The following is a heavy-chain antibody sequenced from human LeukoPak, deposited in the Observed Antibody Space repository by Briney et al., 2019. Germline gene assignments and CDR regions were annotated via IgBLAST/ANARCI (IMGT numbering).Heavy chain of an antibody. Sequence: PGGSLRLSCAVSGFTFSDYYMSWIRQAPGKGLEWISYISSSGSTKYYADSVKGRFTISRDNAKNSLYLQMNSLRAEDTAVYYCAKDLGDFTYYYGSGTYYSASDYWGQGTLVTVSS. V-gene: IGHV3-11*01. CDR2: ISSSGSTK. CDR3: AKDLGDFTYYYGSGTYYSASDY. J-gene: IGHJ4*02. CDR1: GFTFSDYY. D-gene: IGHD3-10*01.